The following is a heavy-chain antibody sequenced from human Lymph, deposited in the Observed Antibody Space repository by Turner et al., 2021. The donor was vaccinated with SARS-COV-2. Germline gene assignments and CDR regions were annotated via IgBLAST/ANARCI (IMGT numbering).Heavy chain of an antibody. D-gene: IGHD2-15*01. J-gene: IGHJ4*02. V-gene: IGHV1-46*01. CDR1: GYTFTSYY. Sequence: QVQLVQSGAEGKKPGASVKVSCKASGYTFTSYYMHWVRQAPGQGLEWTGIINPSGDSTSYAQKFQGRVTMTRDTSTSTVYMELSSLGSEDTAVYYCARVGPGGFDYWGQGTPVTVSS. CDR2: INPSGDST. CDR3: ARVGPGGFDY.